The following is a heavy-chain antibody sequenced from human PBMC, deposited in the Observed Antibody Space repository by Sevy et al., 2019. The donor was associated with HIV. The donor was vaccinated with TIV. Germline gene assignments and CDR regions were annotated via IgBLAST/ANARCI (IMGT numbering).Heavy chain of an antibody. CDR3: ATDPIIVLLVTDGMDV. CDR2: IKSKADGGTT. V-gene: IGHV3-15*01. D-gene: IGHD2-8*02. Sequence: GGSLRLSCAASGFTFTYAWMSWVRQAPGKGLEWVGRIKSKADGGTTDDAAPVKGRFTISRDDSKNTLYLQMNSLKTEDTAVYYCATDPIIVLLVTDGMDVWGQGTTVTVSS. J-gene: IGHJ6*02. CDR1: GFTFTYAW.